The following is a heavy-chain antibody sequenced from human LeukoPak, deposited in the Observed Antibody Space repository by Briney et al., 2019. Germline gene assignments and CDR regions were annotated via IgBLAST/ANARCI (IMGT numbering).Heavy chain of an antibody. CDR1: GFTFTTYG. J-gene: IGHJ6*03. CDR2: IGGSGIRT. D-gene: IGHD5-12*01. Sequence: PGGSLRLSCSASGFTFTTYGMNWVRQAPGKGLEWVSGIGGSGIRTYYADSVKGRFIISRDNAKNSLYLQMNSLRAEDTAVYYCARDGLSLYYYYMDVWGKGTTVTISS. CDR3: ARDGLSLYYYYMDV. V-gene: IGHV3-23*01.